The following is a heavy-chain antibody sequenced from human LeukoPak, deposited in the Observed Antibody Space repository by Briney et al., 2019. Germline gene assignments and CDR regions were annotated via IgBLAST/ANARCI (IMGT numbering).Heavy chain of an antibody. D-gene: IGHD3-9*01. Sequence: SETLSLTCAVYGGSFSGYYWSWIRQPPGKGLEWIGEINHSGSTNYNPSLKSRVTISVDTSKNQFSLKLSSVTAADTAVYYCARGYIYYDILTGYYISNWFDPWGQGTLVTVSS. J-gene: IGHJ5*02. CDR2: INHSGST. V-gene: IGHV4-34*01. CDR1: GGSFSGYY. CDR3: ARGYIYYDILTGYYISNWFDP.